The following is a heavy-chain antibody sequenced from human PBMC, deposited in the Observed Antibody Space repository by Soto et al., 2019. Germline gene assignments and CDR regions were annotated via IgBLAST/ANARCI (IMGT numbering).Heavy chain of an antibody. CDR2: ISGSDGKT. Sequence: EVQLLESGGGLVRPGGSLRLSCTASGFSFSSYALSWVRQAPGKGLEWVSTISGSDGKTYYADSVKGRFPISRDTSKTTLYLEMTSLRVEDTAVYYCARWSFLDYWGQGTRVTVS. V-gene: IGHV3-23*01. CDR1: GFSFSSYA. D-gene: IGHD1-26*01. CDR3: ARWSFLDY. J-gene: IGHJ4*02.